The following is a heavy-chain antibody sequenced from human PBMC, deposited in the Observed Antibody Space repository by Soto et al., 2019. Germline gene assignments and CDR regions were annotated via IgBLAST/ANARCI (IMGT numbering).Heavy chain of an antibody. CDR2: IGTAGDT. Sequence: GGSLRLSCAASGFTFSSYDMQWVRQATGKGLEWVSAIGTAGDTYYPGSVKGRFTISRENAKNSLYLQMNSLTAGDTAVYYCARSPPGGYHYYYGMDVWGQGTTVTVSS. CDR1: GFTFSSYD. J-gene: IGHJ6*02. D-gene: IGHD3-22*01. CDR3: ARSPPGGYHYYYGMDV. V-gene: IGHV3-13*04.